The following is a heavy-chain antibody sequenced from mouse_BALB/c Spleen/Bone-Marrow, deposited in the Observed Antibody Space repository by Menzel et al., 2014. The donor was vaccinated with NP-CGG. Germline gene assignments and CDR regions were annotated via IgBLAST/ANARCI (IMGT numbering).Heavy chain of an antibody. CDR3: ARDRNNDIHWYLDV. Sequence: EVKLMESGGGLVQPGGSLRLSCATSGFTFSDYYMSWVRQPPGKALEWLGFIRNKAKGYTTEYIPSVKGRFTISRDNSQSMLYLQMNTLRVEDSATYYCARDRNNDIHWYLDVWGAGTTVTVSS. CDR2: IRNKAKGYTT. D-gene: IGHD2-12*01. CDR1: GFTFSDYY. J-gene: IGHJ1*01. V-gene: IGHV7-3*02.